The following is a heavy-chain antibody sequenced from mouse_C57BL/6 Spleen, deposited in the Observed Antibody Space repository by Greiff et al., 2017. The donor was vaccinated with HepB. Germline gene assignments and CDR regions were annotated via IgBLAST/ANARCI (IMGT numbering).Heavy chain of an antibody. CDR3: AKAYGYEVAGFAY. D-gene: IGHD2-2*01. CDR1: GFSLTSYG. J-gene: IGHJ3*01. CDR2: IWGDGST. V-gene: IGHV2-3*01. Sequence: QVQLKESGPGLVAPSQCLSITCTVSGFSLTSYGVSWVRQPPGKGLEWLGVIWGDGSTNYHSALISRLSIIKDNSKDQVFLKLNSLQTADTATDYCAKAYGYEVAGFAYWGQGTLVTVAA.